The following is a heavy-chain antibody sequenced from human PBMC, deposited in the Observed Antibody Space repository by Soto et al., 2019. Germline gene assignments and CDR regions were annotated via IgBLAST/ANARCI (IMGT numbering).Heavy chain of an antibody. Sequence: EVQLVESGGGLVQPGRSLRLSCAASGFAFDDYAMYWVRQAPGKRLEWVSGISWNSGSIGYADSVKGRFTISRDNAKNSLYLQMNSLRAEDTALYYCAKAGGRVYYYGMDVWGQGTTVTVSS. V-gene: IGHV3-9*01. CDR3: AKAGGRVYYYGMDV. CDR1: GFAFDDYA. CDR2: ISWNSGSI. D-gene: IGHD6-25*01. J-gene: IGHJ6*02.